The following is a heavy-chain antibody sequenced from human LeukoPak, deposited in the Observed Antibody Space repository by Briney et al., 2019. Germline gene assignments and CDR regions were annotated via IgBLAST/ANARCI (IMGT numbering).Heavy chain of an antibody. CDR2: ISSSSSYI. V-gene: IGHV3-21*01. D-gene: IGHD5-18*01. CDR1: GFTFSTYS. Sequence: GGSLRLSCAASGFTFSTYSMNWVRQAPGKGLEWVSSISSSSSYIYYADSVKGRFTISRDNAKNSLYLQMNSLRAEDTAVYYCARVRSGYSHENYFDYWGQGTLVTVSS. CDR3: ARVRSGYSHENYFDY. J-gene: IGHJ4*02.